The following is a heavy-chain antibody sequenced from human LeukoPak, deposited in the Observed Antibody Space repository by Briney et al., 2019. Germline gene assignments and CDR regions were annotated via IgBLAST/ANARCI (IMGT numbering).Heavy chain of an antibody. V-gene: IGHV4-34*01. CDR3: ARQRVTVVTYWYFDL. CDR1: GGSFSGYY. CDR2: INHSGST. Sequence: SETLSLTCAVYGGSFSGYYWSWIRQPPGKGLEWIGEINHSGSTNYNPSLKSRVTISVDTSKNQFSLKLSSVTAADTAVYYCARQRVTVVTYWYFDLWGRGTLVTVSS. D-gene: IGHD4-17*01. J-gene: IGHJ2*01.